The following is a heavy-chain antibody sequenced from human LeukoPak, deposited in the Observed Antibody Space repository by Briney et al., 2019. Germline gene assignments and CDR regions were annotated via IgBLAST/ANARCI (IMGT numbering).Heavy chain of an antibody. J-gene: IGHJ3*02. CDR3: AREMAVAGPYTFDI. CDR2: IYFSGST. Sequence: SETLSLTCTVSGTSINNYYWSWFRQPAGKGLEWIGRIYFSGSTNYNPSLKSRITMSLDTSKNQFSLNLRFVTAADTAVYFCAREMAVAGPYTFDIWGQGTEVTVSP. V-gene: IGHV4-4*07. CDR1: GTSINNYY. D-gene: IGHD2-2*02.